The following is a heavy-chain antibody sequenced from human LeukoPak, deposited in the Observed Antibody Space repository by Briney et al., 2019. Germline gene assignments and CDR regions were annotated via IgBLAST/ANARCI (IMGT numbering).Heavy chain of an antibody. CDR3: ARDCSSTSCLDYYYYYGMDV. Sequence: PSETLSLTCAVYGGSFSGYYWSWIRQPPGKGLEWIGEINHSGSTNYNPSLKSRVTISVDTSKNQFSLKLSSVTAADTAVYYCARDCSSTSCLDYYYYYGMDVWGQGTTVTVSS. V-gene: IGHV4-34*01. CDR2: INHSGST. CDR1: GGSFSGYY. D-gene: IGHD2-2*01. J-gene: IGHJ6*02.